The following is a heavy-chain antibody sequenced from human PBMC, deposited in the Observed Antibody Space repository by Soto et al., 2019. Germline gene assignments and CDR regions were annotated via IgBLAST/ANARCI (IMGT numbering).Heavy chain of an antibody. CDR1: GGSFSSYH. V-gene: IGHV4-34*01. CDR3: ARDCRASNFLPRWFDP. Sequence: SETLSLTCVVSGGSFSSYHWAWIRQTPVRGLEGIGEIDENGSARYNPSLQGRVTLSLDTPKSQLSLSLSSVTAADTAVYYCARDCRASNFLPRWFDPWGQGTLVTVSS. J-gene: IGHJ5*02. CDR2: IDENGSA. D-gene: IGHD2-15*01.